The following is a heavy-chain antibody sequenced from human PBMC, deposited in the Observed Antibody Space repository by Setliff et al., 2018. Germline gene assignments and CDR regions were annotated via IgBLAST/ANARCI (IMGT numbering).Heavy chain of an antibody. CDR2: ISPYSGES. CDR1: GFSFSTFG. J-gene: IGHJ3*02. CDR3: ARGFYYYGSSRWDVFDI. D-gene: IGHD3-22*01. V-gene: IGHV1-18*01. Sequence: ASVKVSCKTSGFSFSTFGFSWVRQAPGQGLEWMGWISPYSGESNYAQKFQDRLTVTADTSTKTTYMELRSLRSEDTAVYYCARGFYYYGSSRWDVFDIWGQGTMVTV.